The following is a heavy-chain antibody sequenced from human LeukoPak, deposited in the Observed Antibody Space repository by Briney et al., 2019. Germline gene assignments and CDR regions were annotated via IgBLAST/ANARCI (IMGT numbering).Heavy chain of an antibody. V-gene: IGHV4-34*01. Sequence: SETLSLTCAVYGGSFSGYYWSWIRQPPGKGLEWIGEINHSGSTNYNPSLKSRVTISVDTSKNQFSLKLSPVTAADTAVYYCARAYGSGSYPLQRKYYFDYWGQGTLVTVSS. CDR2: INHSGST. CDR1: GGSFSGYY. J-gene: IGHJ4*02. CDR3: ARAYGSGSYPLQRKYYFDY. D-gene: IGHD3-10*01.